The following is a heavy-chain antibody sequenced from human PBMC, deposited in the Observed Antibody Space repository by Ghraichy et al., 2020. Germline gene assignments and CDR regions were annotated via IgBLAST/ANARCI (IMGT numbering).Heavy chain of an antibody. CDR2: IYYSGST. V-gene: IGHV4-59*01. Sequence: SETLSLTCTVSGGSISSYYWSWIRQPPGKGLEWIGYIYYSGSTNYNPSLKSRVTISVDTSKNQFSLKLSSVTAADTAVYYCARDFQVSDSTSYYYGMDVWGQGTTVTVSS. CDR3: ARDFQVSDSTSYYYGMDV. CDR1: GGSISSYY. D-gene: IGHD2-21*02. J-gene: IGHJ6*02.